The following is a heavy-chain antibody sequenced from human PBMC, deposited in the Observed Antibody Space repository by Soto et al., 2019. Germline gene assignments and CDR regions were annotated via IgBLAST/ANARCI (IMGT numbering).Heavy chain of an antibody. CDR2: IIPIFGTA. CDR1: GGTFSSYA. J-gene: IGHJ5*02. CDR3: ARVPQDYGSGSYYQLYNWFDP. Sequence: ASVKVSCKASGGTFSSYAISWVRQAPGQGLEWMGGIIPIFGTANYAQKFQGRVTITADESTSTAYMELSSLRSEDTAVYYCARVPQDYGSGSYYQLYNWFDPWGQGTLVTVSS. V-gene: IGHV1-69*13. D-gene: IGHD3-10*01.